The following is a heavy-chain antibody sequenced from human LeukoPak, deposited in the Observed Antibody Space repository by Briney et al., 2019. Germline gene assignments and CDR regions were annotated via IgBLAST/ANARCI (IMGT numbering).Heavy chain of an antibody. Sequence: ASVKVSCKASGYTFTSYGISWVRQAPGQRLEWWGWISAYNGNTNYAQKLQGRVTMTTDTSTSTAYMELRSLRSDDTAVYYCARVDRYSGSTDAFDIWGQGTMVTVSS. CDR2: ISAYNGNT. D-gene: IGHD5-12*01. V-gene: IGHV1-18*01. CDR3: ARVDRYSGSTDAFDI. CDR1: GYTFTSYG. J-gene: IGHJ3*02.